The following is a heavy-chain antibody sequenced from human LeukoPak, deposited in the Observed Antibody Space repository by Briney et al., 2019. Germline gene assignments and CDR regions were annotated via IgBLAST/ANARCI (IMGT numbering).Heavy chain of an antibody. V-gene: IGHV3-49*04. CDR2: IRSKAYGGTT. D-gene: IGHD3-22*01. CDR3: TRDLSHYYYDSSAKGGY. CDR1: GFTFGDYA. Sequence: GGSLRLSSTASGFTFGDYAMSWVRQAPGKGLEWVGFIRSKAYGGTTEYAASVKGRFTISRDDSKSIAYLQMNSLKTEDTAVYYCTRDLSHYYYDSSAKGGYWGQGTLVTVSS. J-gene: IGHJ4*02.